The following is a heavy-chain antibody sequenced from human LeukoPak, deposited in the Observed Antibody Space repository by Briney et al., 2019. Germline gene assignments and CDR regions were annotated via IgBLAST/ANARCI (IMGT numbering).Heavy chain of an antibody. J-gene: IGHJ5*02. CDR1: GGSISSSSYY. CDR3: ARALGYCSGGSCSNWFDP. D-gene: IGHD2-15*01. Sequence: PSETLSLTCTVSGGSISSSSYYWGWIRQPPGKGLEWIGSIYHSGSTYYNPSLKSRVTISVDTSKNQFSLKLSSVTAADTAVYYCARALGYCSGGSCSNWFDPWGQGTLVTVSS. CDR2: IYHSGST. V-gene: IGHV4-39*07.